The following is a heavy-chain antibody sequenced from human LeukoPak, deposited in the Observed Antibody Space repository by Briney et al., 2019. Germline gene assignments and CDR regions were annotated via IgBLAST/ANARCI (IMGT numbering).Heavy chain of an antibody. V-gene: IGHV3-7*01. CDR1: GFTFSSYW. D-gene: IGHD3-22*01. CDR3: ARDLGQYYDTSDNWFDP. J-gene: IGHJ5*02. Sequence: PGGSLRLSCAASGFTFSSYWMTWVRQAPGKGLEWVANINQDGSEKYYVDSVKGRFTISRDNAKNSLYLQMNSLRGEDTAVYYCARDLGQYYDTSDNWFDPWGQGTLVTVSS. CDR2: INQDGSEK.